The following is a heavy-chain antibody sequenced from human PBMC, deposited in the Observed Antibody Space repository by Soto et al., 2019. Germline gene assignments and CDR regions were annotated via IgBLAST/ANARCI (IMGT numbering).Heavy chain of an antibody. J-gene: IGHJ4*02. CDR2: IIPIFGTA. CDR3: ARSIVPAAMNLGYYFDY. D-gene: IGHD2-2*01. CDR1: GGTFSSYA. V-gene: IGHV1-69*13. Sequence: SVKVSCKASGGTFSSYAISWVRQAPGQGLEWMGGIIPIFGTANYAQKFQGRVTITADESTSTAYMELSSLRSEDTAVYYCARSIVPAAMNLGYYFDYWGQGTLVTVYS.